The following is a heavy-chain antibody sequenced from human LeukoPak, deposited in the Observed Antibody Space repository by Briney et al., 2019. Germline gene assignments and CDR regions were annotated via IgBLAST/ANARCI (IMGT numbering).Heavy chain of an antibody. Sequence: GGSLRLSCAASGFTFDDYAMHWVRQAPGQGLEWVSGISWNSGSIGYADSVKGRFTISRDNAKNSLYLQMNSLRAEDTALYYCAKDPYGYSSSWYPPDYWGQGTLVTVSS. CDR2: ISWNSGSI. D-gene: IGHD6-13*01. J-gene: IGHJ4*02. V-gene: IGHV3-9*01. CDR3: AKDPYGYSSSWYPPDY. CDR1: GFTFDDYA.